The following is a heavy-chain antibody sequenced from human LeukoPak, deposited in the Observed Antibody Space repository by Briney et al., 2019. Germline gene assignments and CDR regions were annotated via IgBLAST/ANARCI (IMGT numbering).Heavy chain of an antibody. Sequence: GGSLRLSCAVSGFTFSNYVMNWVRQAPGMGLEWVSSISSSSSYIFYADSVKGRFTISRDNAKNSLYLQMNSLRAEDTAVYYCAREKESVVVPAARPIDYWGQGTLVTVSP. V-gene: IGHV3-21*01. CDR1: GFTFSNYV. CDR3: AREKESVVVPAARPIDY. J-gene: IGHJ4*02. D-gene: IGHD2-2*01. CDR2: ISSSSSYI.